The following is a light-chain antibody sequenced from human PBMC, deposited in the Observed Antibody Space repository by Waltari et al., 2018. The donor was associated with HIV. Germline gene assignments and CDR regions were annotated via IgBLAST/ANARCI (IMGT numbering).Light chain of an antibody. V-gene: IGLV2-14*01. CDR1: SDLRHYNS. CDR3: SSYISSASPE. CDR2: EVS. Sequence: QSALTQPASVSGPPGQSITISCTGTSDLRHYNSVSWYQHHPGKAPKVIIYEVSNRPSGVSSRFSGSISGNTASLTISGLQAEDEADYFCSSYISSASPEFGGGTKVTVL. J-gene: IGLJ3*02.